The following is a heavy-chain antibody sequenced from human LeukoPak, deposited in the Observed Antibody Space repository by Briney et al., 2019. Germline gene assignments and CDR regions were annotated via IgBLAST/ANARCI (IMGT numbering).Heavy chain of an antibody. D-gene: IGHD2-2*01. Sequence: PGGSLRLSCAASGFTFSSYEMNWVRQAPGKGLEWVSSISSSSSYIYYADSVKGRFTISKDNAKNSLYLQMNSLRAEDTAVYYCARDRACSSTSCFLYYYYYYMDVWAKGPRSPSP. J-gene: IGHJ6*03. CDR1: GFTFSSYE. CDR3: ARDRACSSTSCFLYYYYYYMDV. CDR2: ISSSSSYI. V-gene: IGHV3-21*01.